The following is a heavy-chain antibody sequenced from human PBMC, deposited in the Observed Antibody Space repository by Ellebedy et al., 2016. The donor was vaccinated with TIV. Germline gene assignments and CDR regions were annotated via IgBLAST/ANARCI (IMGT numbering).Heavy chain of an antibody. V-gene: IGHV3-33*06. D-gene: IGHD2-15*01. CDR3: AKDSAVVVAATWDY. J-gene: IGHJ4*02. CDR1: GFTFSSYG. Sequence: GESLKISCAASGFTFSSYGMHWVRQAPGKGLEWVAVIWYDGSNKYYADSVKGRFTISRDNSKNTLYLQMNSLRAEDTAVYYCAKDSAVVVAATWDYWGQGTLVTVSS. CDR2: IWYDGSNK.